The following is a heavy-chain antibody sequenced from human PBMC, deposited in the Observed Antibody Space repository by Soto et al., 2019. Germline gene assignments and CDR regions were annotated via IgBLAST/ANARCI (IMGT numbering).Heavy chain of an antibody. V-gene: IGHV3-53*02. J-gene: IGHJ6*02. CDR3: TTYTGYGMDV. CDR2: IYTGGST. CDR1: GFIVSSKY. Sequence: EVQMVETGGGLSQPGGSLRLSCAVSGFIVSSKYMTWVRQAPGKGLEWVSVIYTGGSTHYADSARGRFPISRDSSKNTLYLPMNSLSAEDAAVYYCTTYTGYGMDVWGQGTTVTVSS. D-gene: IGHD3-16*01.